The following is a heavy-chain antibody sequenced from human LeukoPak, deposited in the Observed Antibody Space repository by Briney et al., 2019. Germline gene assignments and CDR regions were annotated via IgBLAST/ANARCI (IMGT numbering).Heavy chain of an antibody. CDR2: INPSVGSR. V-gene: IGHV1-46*01. CDR3: ARNSKVTPGYYYYYMDV. CDR1: GKTFTNYY. J-gene: IGHJ6*03. D-gene: IGHD2-21*02. Sequence: ASVKISCKASGKTFTNYYMHWVRQAPGQGLEWMGLINPSVGSRVYAQKVQGRVTMTADTSTSTAYMELRCLRSDDTAVYYCARNSKVTPGYYYYYMDVWGKGTTVTVSS.